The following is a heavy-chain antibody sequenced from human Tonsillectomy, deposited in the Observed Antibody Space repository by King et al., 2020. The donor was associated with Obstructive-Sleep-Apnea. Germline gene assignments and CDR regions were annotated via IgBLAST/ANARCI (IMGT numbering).Heavy chain of an antibody. Sequence: VQLVESGGGLVQPGRSLRLSCVASGFTFDDYAIHWVRQAPGKGLEWVSGINWDSSRIGYGDSVKGRFTISRDNAKNSIYLQINSLRAEDTAMYYCAKGGASYYTIHLANGGQGALVIVSS. CDR3: AKGGASYYTIHLAN. V-gene: IGHV3-9*01. CDR1: GFTFDDYA. CDR2: INWDSSRI. D-gene: IGHD3-3*01. J-gene: IGHJ4*02.